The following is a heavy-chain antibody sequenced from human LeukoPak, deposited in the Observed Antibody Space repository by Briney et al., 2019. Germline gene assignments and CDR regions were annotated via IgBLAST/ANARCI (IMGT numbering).Heavy chain of an antibody. CDR2: INPNSGGT. Sequence: GASVKVSCKASGYTFTGYYMHWVRQAPGQGLEWMGWINPNSGGTNYAQKFQGRVTMTRDTSISTAYMELSRLRSDDTAVYYCASQIGAAMVPSAPDYWGQGTLVTVSS. CDR1: GYTFTGYY. D-gene: IGHD5-18*01. V-gene: IGHV1-2*02. J-gene: IGHJ4*02. CDR3: ASQIGAAMVPSAPDY.